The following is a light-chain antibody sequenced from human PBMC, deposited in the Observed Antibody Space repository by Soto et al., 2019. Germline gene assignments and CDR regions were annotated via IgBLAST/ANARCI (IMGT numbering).Light chain of an antibody. Sequence: EVVMTQSPATLSVSPGEGATLSCRASQSVSSNLAWYQQKPGQAPRLLIYGASTRATGVPARFSGSGSGTAFTLTISSLQSEDFAIYYCQQYDNWPPVTFGQGTRLEIK. V-gene: IGKV3-15*01. CDR1: QSVSSN. CDR2: GAS. CDR3: QQYDNWPPVT. J-gene: IGKJ5*01.